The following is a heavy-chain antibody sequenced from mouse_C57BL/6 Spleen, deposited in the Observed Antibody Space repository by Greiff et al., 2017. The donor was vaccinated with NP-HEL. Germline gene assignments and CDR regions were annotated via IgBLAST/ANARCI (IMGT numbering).Heavy chain of an antibody. CDR1: GYTFTSYW. CDR3: ARGYYGNYVAMDY. J-gene: IGHJ4*01. D-gene: IGHD2-1*01. CDR2: IHPNSGST. Sequence: VQLQQPGAELVKPGASVKLSCKASGYTFTSYWMHWVKQRPGQGLEWIGMIHPNSGSTNYNEKFKSKATLTVDKSSSTAYMQLSSLTSEDSAVYYCARGYYGNYVAMDYWGQGTSVTVSS. V-gene: IGHV1-64*01.